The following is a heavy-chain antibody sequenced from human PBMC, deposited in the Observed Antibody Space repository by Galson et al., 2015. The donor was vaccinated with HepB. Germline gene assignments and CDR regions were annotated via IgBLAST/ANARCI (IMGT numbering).Heavy chain of an antibody. J-gene: IGHJ3*02. Sequence: SVKVSCKASGYTFTGYYMHWVRQAPGQGLEWMGWINPNSGGTNYAQKFQGRVTMTRDTSISTAYMELSRLRSDDTAVYYCATDHKGSYGSGSYRYAFDIWGQGTMVTVSS. CDR1: GYTFTGYY. D-gene: IGHD3-10*01. CDR3: ATDHKGSYGSGSYRYAFDI. CDR2: INPNSGGT. V-gene: IGHV1-2*02.